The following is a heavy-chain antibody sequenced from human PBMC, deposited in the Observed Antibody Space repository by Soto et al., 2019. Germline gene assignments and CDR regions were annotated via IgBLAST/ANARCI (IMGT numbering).Heavy chain of an antibody. CDR3: ARDRREVAGVVVTYYYYYGMDV. CDR2: INPNSGGT. J-gene: IGHJ6*02. CDR1: GYTFTGYY. D-gene: IGHD3-3*01. V-gene: IGHV1-2*04. Sequence: QVQLVQSGAEVKKPGASVKVSCKASGYTFTGYYMHWVRQAPGQGLEWMGWINPNSGGTNYAQKYKGWVTMTRDMSISTACMALSRLRSDETAVYYCARDRREVAGVVVTYYYYYGMDVWGQGTTVTVSS.